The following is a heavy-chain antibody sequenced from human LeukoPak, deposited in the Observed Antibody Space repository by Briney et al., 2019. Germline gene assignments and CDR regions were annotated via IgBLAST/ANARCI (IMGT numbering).Heavy chain of an antibody. V-gene: IGHV3-74*01. J-gene: IGHJ4*02. Sequence: GGSLRLSCAASGFTFSTYWMHWVRQAPGKGLVWVSRINRDGSSTSYADSVKGRFTISRDNAKNTLYLQMNSLRAEDTAVYYCARMRKVVVDYWGQGTLVTVSS. D-gene: IGHD2-15*01. CDR1: GFTFSTYW. CDR2: INRDGSST. CDR3: ARMRKVVVDY.